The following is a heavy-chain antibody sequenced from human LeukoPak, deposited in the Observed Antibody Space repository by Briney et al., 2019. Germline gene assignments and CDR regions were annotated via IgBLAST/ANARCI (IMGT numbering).Heavy chain of an antibody. J-gene: IGHJ4*02. V-gene: IGHV3-23*01. CDR2: ISSSGGNT. D-gene: IGHD3-22*01. Sequence: GGTLTLSCAVSGFTISASAMSWVRLPPGKGLEWLSTISSSGGNTYYADSVKGRFTISRDNHGHTLYLRLNSLEAEDTAVYFCANRGVVIRVILVGYHKEAYYFESWGQGALVTVS. CDR3: ANRGVVIRVILVGYHKEAYYFES. CDR1: GFTISASA.